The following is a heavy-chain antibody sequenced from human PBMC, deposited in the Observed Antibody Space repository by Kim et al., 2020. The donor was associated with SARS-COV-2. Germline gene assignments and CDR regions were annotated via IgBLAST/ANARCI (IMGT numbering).Heavy chain of an antibody. J-gene: IGHJ4*02. CDR1: GGSFSGYY. Sequence: SETLSLTCAVYGGSFSGYYWSWIRQLPGKGLEWIGEINHSGSTNYNTSLKSRVTISVDTSKNQFSLKLSSVTAADTAVYYCARGTRGVVVVAGPNFDYWGQGTLVTVSS. CDR2: INHSGST. CDR3: ARGTRGVVVVAGPNFDY. V-gene: IGHV4-34*01. D-gene: IGHD2-15*01.